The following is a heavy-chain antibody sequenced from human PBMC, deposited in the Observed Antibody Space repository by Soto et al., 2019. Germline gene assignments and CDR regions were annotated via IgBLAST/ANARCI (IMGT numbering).Heavy chain of an antibody. CDR1: GGTFSSYT. D-gene: IGHD3-10*01. CDR2: IIPILGIA. Sequence: VQLVQYGAEVNKPGSSVKVSCKTYGGTFSSYTISWVRQSPGQGLEWMGRIIPILGIANSAQKFQVRVTVTADKSPSRAYMELSGLRSEDTGVYYCKLIWFDVDYYYYMDVWGKGTTVTVSS. CDR3: KLIWFDVDYYYYMDV. J-gene: IGHJ6*03. V-gene: IGHV1-69*02.